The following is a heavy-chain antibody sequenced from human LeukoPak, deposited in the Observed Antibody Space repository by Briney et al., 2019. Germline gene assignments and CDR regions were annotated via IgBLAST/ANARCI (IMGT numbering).Heavy chain of an antibody. J-gene: IGHJ5*02. CDR2: T. CDR3: AREGMTQDIVVVPAAIPWFDP. D-gene: IGHD2-2*01. Sequence: TYYADSVKGRFTISRDNSKNTLYLQMNSLRAEDTAVYYCAREGMTQDIVVVPAAIPWFDPWGQGTLVTVSS. V-gene: IGHV3-23*01.